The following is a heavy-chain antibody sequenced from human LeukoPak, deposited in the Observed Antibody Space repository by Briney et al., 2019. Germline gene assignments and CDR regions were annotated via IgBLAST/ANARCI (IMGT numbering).Heavy chain of an antibody. CDR1: GGTFSSYA. V-gene: IGHV1-69*13. Sequence: ASVKVSCKASGGTFSSYAISWVRQAPGQGLEWMGGIIPIFGTANYAQKFQGRVTITADESTSTAYMELSRLRSDDTAVYYCARGGSTVTAMIDYWGQGTLVTVSS. CDR3: ARGGSTVTAMIDY. D-gene: IGHD4-17*01. J-gene: IGHJ4*02. CDR2: IIPIFGTA.